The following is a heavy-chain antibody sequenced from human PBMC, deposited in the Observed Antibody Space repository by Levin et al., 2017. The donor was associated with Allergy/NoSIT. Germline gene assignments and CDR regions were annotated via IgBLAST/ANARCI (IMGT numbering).Heavy chain of an antibody. CDR2: IWYDGSNK. CDR3: AREGNYYDSSGYFPSAFDI. D-gene: IGHD3-22*01. Sequence: PGGSLRLSCAASGFTFSSYGMHWVRQAPGKGLEWVAVIWYDGSNKYYADSVKGRFTISRDNSKNTLYLQMNSLRAEDTAVYYCAREGNYYDSSGYFPSAFDIWGQGTMVTVSS. CDR1: GFTFSSYG. V-gene: IGHV3-33*01. J-gene: IGHJ3*02.